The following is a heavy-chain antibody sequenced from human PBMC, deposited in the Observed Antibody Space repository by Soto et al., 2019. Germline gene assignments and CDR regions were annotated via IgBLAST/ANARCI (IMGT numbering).Heavy chain of an antibody. Sequence: PSETLSLTCSVSGGSISGSYWSWIRQSPGKGLEWLGYVYYTGSTNYSPSLRSRVSISVDTSKNEFSLRLSSVTAADTAVYYCARYRREAVAGYTLDNWGQGILVTVS. V-gene: IGHV4-59*01. D-gene: IGHD6-13*01. CDR2: VYYTGST. CDR1: GGSISGSY. J-gene: IGHJ4*02. CDR3: ARYRREAVAGYTLDN.